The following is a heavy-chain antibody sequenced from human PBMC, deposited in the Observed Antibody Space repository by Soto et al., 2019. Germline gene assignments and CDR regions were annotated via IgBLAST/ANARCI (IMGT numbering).Heavy chain of an antibody. CDR3: TGHAPSMDGYFDL. V-gene: IGHV3-73*01. CDR2: IRSKADSYAT. Sequence: EVQLVESGGGLVQPGGSLKLSCAASGFTFSGSAMHWVRQASGKGLEWVGRIRSKADSYATGYAASVKGRFTISRDDSKNTAYLQMNSLKIEDTAVYYCTGHAPSMDGYFDLWGRGTLVTVSS. J-gene: IGHJ2*01. CDR1: GFTFSGSA. D-gene: IGHD3-10*01.